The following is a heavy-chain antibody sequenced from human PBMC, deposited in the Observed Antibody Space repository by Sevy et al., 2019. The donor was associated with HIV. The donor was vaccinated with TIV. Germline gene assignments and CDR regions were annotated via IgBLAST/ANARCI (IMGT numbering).Heavy chain of an antibody. CDR2: ISGSGGST. V-gene: IGHV3-23*01. Sequence: GGSLRLSCAASAFSFNTYAMSWVRRAPGKGLEWVSAISGSGGSTYYADSVKGRFTISRDNSKNTLYLQMNSLRAEDTAVYYCAKVLNYYDSSGPFDYWGQGTLVTVSS. CDR1: AFSFNTYA. D-gene: IGHD3-22*01. CDR3: AKVLNYYDSSGPFDY. J-gene: IGHJ4*02.